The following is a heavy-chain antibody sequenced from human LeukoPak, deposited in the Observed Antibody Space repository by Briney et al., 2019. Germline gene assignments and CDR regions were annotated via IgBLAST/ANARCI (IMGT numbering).Heavy chain of an antibody. J-gene: IGHJ2*01. D-gene: IGHD4-23*01. CDR2: IYPSGGST. CDR3: ARDAVGNYWYFDL. Sequence: GASVKGSCKASGYTFTSDYMHWVRQAPGQGLEWVGIIYPSGGSTSYAQKFQGRVTMTRDTSTSTVYMELSSLRSEDTAVYYCARDAVGNYWYFDLWGRGTLVTVSS. CDR1: GYTFTSDY. V-gene: IGHV1-46*01.